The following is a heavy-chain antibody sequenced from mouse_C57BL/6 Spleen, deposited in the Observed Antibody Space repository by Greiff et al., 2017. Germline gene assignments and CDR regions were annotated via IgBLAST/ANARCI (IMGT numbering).Heavy chain of an antibody. D-gene: IGHD4-1*01. V-gene: IGHV1-52*01. CDR3: ARGTGTSFDY. J-gene: IGHJ2*01. CDR2: IDPSDSVT. CDR1: GYTFTSYW. Sequence: QVQLQQSGAELVRPGSSVKLSCKASGYTFTSYWMHWVKQRPIQGLEWIGNIDPSDSVTHYNQKFKDKATLTVDKSSSTAYMQLSSLTSEDSAVYYCARGTGTSFDYWGQGTTLTVSS.